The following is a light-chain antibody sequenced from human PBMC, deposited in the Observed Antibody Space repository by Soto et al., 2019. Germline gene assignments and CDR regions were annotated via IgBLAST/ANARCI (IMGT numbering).Light chain of an antibody. Sequence: DIKLTQSHSTLSGSVGERVTLTCRASQTISSWLAWYQQKPGKAPKLLIYKASTLKSGVPSRFSGSGSGTEFTLTISSLQPDDFATYYCQHYNSYSEAFGQGTKVDI. CDR3: QHYNSYSEA. V-gene: IGKV1-5*03. CDR2: KAS. J-gene: IGKJ1*01. CDR1: QTISSW.